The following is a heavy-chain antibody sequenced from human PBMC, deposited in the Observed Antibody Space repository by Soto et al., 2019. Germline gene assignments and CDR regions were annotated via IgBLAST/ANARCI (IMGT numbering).Heavy chain of an antibody. CDR3: ASAIVVVITPYYYYYGMDV. D-gene: IGHD3-22*01. CDR2: IIPIFGTA. Sequence: ASMKVSCKASGGTFSSYAISWVRQAPGQRPEWMGGIIPIFGTANYAQKFQGRVTITADESTSTAYMELSSLRSEDTAVYYCASAIVVVITPYYYYYGMDVWGQGTTVTVSS. V-gene: IGHV1-69*13. CDR1: GGTFSSYA. J-gene: IGHJ6*02.